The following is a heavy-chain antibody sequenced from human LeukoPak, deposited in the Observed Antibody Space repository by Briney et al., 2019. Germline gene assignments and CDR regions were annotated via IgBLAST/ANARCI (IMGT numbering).Heavy chain of an antibody. CDR2: IRYDVSNK. J-gene: IGHJ4*02. CDR3: AKDGSSGYYSSYYFDY. Sequence: GGSLRLSCATSGFTFSSYGMHWVRQAPGKGLEWVTFIRYDVSNKHYADSVKGRFTISRDNSKNTLYLQMNNLRAEDTAVYYCAKDGSSGYYSSYYFDYWGQGTLVTVSS. D-gene: IGHD3-22*01. CDR1: GFTFSSYG. V-gene: IGHV3-30*02.